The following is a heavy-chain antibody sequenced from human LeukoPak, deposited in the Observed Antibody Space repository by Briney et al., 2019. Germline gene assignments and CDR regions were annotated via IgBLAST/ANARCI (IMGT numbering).Heavy chain of an antibody. J-gene: IGHJ4*02. CDR2: IGSSGSTV. CDR1: GFSFSSYE. Sequence: PGGSLRLSCAASGFSFSSYEINWVRQAPGKGLEWVSYIGSSGSTVYYADSVKGRFTISRDNAKKSLYLQMNSLRAEDTAVYYCARRAGGYSHPYDYWGQGILVTVSS. CDR3: ARRAGGYSHPYDY. D-gene: IGHD4-23*01. V-gene: IGHV3-48*03.